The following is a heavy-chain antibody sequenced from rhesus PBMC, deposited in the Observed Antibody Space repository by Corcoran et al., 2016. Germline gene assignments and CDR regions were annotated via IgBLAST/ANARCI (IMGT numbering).Heavy chain of an antibody. J-gene: IGHJ6*01. CDR1: GGSFNGYFY. CDR3: VRQGYTDHLGGLDS. Sequence: QVQLPESGPGLVKPSETLSLTCDVSGGSFNGYFYWTWIRQPPGPGLEWMGYIYGSGGGTNYNPSLKSRVTISKDTSKNQFSLRLTSVTAADTAVYYCVRQGYTDHLGGLDSWGQGVVVTVSS. CDR2: IYGSGGGT. V-gene: IGHV4-106*01. D-gene: IGHD2-39*02.